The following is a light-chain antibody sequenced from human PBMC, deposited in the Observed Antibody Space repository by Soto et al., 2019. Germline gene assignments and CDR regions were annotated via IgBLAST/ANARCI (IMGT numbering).Light chain of an antibody. CDR1: SSDIGAYDH. CDR2: EVN. Sequence: QSPLAQPASVSGSPGQSIAIACTGTSSDIGAYDHVSWYQHHPGKAPKLIISEVNNRPSGVSTRFSGSKSDCTASLTISGLQAEDEADYYCCSYTNGDTRVFGTGTKATVL. CDR3: CSYTNGDTRV. J-gene: IGLJ1*01. V-gene: IGLV2-14*01.